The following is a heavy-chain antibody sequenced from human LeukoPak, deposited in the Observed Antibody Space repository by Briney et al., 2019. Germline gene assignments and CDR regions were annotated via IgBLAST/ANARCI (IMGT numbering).Heavy chain of an antibody. CDR3: ARNHCSGGSCYSDY. Sequence: SETLSLTCTVSGGSISSYYWGWIRQPPGKGLEWIGYIYYSGSTYYNPSLKGRVTISADTAKNQFSLQLSSVTAADTAVYYCARNHCSGGSCYSDYWGQGTRVTVSS. D-gene: IGHD2-15*01. J-gene: IGHJ4*02. CDR2: IYYSGST. V-gene: IGHV4-59*04. CDR1: GGSISSYY.